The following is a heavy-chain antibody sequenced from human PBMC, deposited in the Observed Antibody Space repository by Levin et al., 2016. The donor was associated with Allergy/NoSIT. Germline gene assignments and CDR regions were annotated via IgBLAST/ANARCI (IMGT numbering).Heavy chain of an antibody. D-gene: IGHD3-10*01. CDR1: GYSFTTYW. V-gene: IGHV5-51*01. CDR3: ARPLRDGGFYYGHRADYYGLDV. Sequence: KVSCKGSGYSFTTYWIGWVRQMPGKGLEWMGIIYPGDSDTRYSPSFQGQISMSADKSISTAYLQWSSLRASDTATYYCARPLRDGGFYYGHRADYYGLDVWGQGTTVTVSS. CDR2: IYPGDSDT. J-gene: IGHJ6*02.